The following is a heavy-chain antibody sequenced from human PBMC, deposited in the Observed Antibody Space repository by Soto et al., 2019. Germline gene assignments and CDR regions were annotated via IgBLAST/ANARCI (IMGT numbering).Heavy chain of an antibody. D-gene: IGHD1-1*01. CDR1: GFTFSSYG. V-gene: IGHV3-30*18. CDR2: ISYDGNNK. Sequence: QVQLVESGGGVVQPGRSLRLSCAASGFTFSSYGIHWVRQAPGKGLEWVAVISYDGNNKYYADSVKGRFTISRDNSKNTLYLQMNSLRAEDTAVYYCAKSVYNWNDGFFDYWGQGTLVTVSS. CDR3: AKSVYNWNDGFFDY. J-gene: IGHJ4*02.